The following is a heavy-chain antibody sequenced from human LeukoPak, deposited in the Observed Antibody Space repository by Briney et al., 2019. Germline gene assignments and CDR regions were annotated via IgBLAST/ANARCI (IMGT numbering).Heavy chain of an antibody. V-gene: IGHV3-23*01. Sequence: GGSLRLSCAASGFTFSSYAMSWVRQAPGKGLEWVSGISGSGGSTYYADSVKGRFTISRDNSKNTLYVQMNSLRAEDTAVYYCAKHKENYGDSCLDAYWGQGTLVTVSS. CDR1: GFTFSSYA. CDR3: AKHKENYGDSCLDAY. CDR2: ISGSGGST. J-gene: IGHJ4*02. D-gene: IGHD4-17*01.